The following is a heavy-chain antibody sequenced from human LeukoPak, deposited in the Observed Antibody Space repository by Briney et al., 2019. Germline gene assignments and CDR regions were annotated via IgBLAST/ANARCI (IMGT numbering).Heavy chain of an antibody. CDR1: GYTFTGYY. CDR2: IKPNSGGT. J-gene: IGHJ4*02. CDR3: ARDLDYDYYDSSGYYISRYFDY. V-gene: IGHV1-2*02. D-gene: IGHD3-22*01. Sequence: ASVKVSCKASGYTFTGYYMHWVRQAPGQGLEWMGWIKPNSGGTNYAQKFQGRVTMTRDTSISTAYMELRSPRSDDTAVYYCARDLDYDYYDSSGYYISRYFDYWGQGTLVTVSS.